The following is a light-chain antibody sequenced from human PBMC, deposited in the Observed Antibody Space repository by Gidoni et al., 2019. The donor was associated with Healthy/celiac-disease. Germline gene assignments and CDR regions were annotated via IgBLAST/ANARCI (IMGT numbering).Light chain of an antibody. CDR1: SLRSYY. V-gene: IGLV3-19*01. Sequence: SSELTQDPAVSVALGQTVRITCQGDSLRSYYASWYQQKPGQAPVLVIYGKNNRPSGIPDRFSGSSSGNTASLTITGAQAEDEAGYYCNSRDSSGNHPWVFGGGTKLTVL. J-gene: IGLJ3*02. CDR2: GKN. CDR3: NSRDSSGNHPWV.